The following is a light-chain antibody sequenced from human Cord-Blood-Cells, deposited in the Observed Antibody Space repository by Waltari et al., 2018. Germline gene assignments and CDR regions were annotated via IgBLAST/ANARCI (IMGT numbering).Light chain of an antibody. CDR2: QAS. Sequence: DIQMTQSPSTLSASVGDRVTITCRASQSISGWLAWYQQKPGKAPKLLIYQASRLESGVPSRFRGSVSGTEFTLTISSLQPDYFATYYCQQYNSYITFGGGTKVEIK. CDR1: QSISGW. CDR3: QQYNSYIT. J-gene: IGKJ4*01. V-gene: IGKV1-5*03.